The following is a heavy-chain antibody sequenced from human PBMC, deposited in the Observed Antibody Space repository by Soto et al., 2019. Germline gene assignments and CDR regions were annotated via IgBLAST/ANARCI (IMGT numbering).Heavy chain of an antibody. D-gene: IGHD3-10*01. Sequence: GGSLRLSCAASGFTFGTYAMHWVRQAPGKGLEWVAVICCDGSSTYYADSVKGRFTISRDNSKNTLYLQMNSLGAEDTAVYYCAKDAGITMVRGVPTPNWFDPWGQGTLVTVSS. CDR2: ICCDGSST. CDR1: GFTFGTYA. V-gene: IGHV3-33*06. CDR3: AKDAGITMVRGVPTPNWFDP. J-gene: IGHJ5*02.